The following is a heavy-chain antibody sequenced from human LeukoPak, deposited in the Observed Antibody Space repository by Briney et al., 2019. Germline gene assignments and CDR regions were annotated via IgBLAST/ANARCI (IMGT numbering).Heavy chain of an antibody. V-gene: IGHV3-73*01. CDR3: TRRAKDDSSGYYST. J-gene: IGHJ5*02. D-gene: IGHD3-22*01. Sequence: GGSLRLSCAASGFTFSGSAMPWFRQASGKGLEWVGRIRSKANSYATAYAASVKGRFTISRDESKNAAYLQMNSLKTEDTAVYYCTRRAKDDSSGYYSTWGQGTLVTVSS. CDR2: IRSKANSYAT. CDR1: GFTFSGSA.